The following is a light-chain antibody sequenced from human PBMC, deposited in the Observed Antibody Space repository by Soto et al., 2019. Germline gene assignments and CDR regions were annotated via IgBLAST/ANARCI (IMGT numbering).Light chain of an antibody. CDR1: SSDVGSYNR. J-gene: IGLJ1*01. CDR3: SAYSSISTYV. Sequence: QSVLTQPPSVSGSPGQSVAISCTGTSSDVGSYNRVSWYQQPPGTAPIVMIYEVSNRPSGVPDRFSGSKSGNTASLTISGLQSDDEADYSCSAYSSISTYVFGPGTKDTV. CDR2: EVS. V-gene: IGLV2-18*02.